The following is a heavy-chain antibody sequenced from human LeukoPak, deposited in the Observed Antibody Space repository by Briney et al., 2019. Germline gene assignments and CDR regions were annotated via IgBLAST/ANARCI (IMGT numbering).Heavy chain of an antibody. J-gene: IGHJ4*02. D-gene: IGHD3-10*01. CDR3: ARDGDYYGSGSYSREYSY. Sequence: SETLSLTCSVSGGSLSNYYWGWIRQPPGKGLEWIGSIYHSGSTYYNPSLKSRVTISVDTSKDQFSLKLSSVTAADTAVYYCARDGDYYGSGSYSREYSYWGQGTLVTVSS. CDR1: GGSLSNYY. CDR2: IYHSGST. V-gene: IGHV4-38-2*02.